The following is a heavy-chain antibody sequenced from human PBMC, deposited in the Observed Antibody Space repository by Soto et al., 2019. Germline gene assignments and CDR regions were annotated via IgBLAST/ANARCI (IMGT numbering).Heavy chain of an antibody. V-gene: IGHV1-8*01. CDR1: GYTFTSYD. CDR3: AREVQQLALWGDWFDP. J-gene: IGHJ5*02. D-gene: IGHD6-13*01. Sequence: QVQLVQSGAEVKKPGASVKVSCKASGYTFTSYDINWVRQATGQGLEWMGWMNPNSGNTGYAQKFQGRVTMTRNTSISTAYMELSSLRSEDTAVYYCAREVQQLALWGDWFDPWGQGTLVTVSS. CDR2: MNPNSGNT.